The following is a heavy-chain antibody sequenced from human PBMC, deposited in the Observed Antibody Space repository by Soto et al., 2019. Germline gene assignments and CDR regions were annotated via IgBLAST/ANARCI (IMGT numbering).Heavy chain of an antibody. V-gene: IGHV3-30-3*01. CDR3: ARVRGYSYVRGYFPH. D-gene: IGHD5-18*01. J-gene: IGHJ1*01. Sequence: QVQLVESGGGVVQPGRSLRLSSAASGFTFSSYAMHWVREAPGKGLEWVAVISYDGSNKYYADSVKGRFTISRDNSKNTLYLQMNSLRAEDTAVYYCARVRGYSYVRGYFPHWGQGTLVTVSS. CDR2: ISYDGSNK. CDR1: GFTFSSYA.